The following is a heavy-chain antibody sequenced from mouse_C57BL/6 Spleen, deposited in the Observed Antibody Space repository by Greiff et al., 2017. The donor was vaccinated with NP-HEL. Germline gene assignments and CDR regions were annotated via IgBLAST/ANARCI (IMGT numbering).Heavy chain of an antibody. D-gene: IGHD1-1*01. CDR3: ARTNGDYYGSPWFAY. V-gene: IGHV1-72*01. CDR1: GYTFTSYW. CDR2: IDPNSGGT. J-gene: IGHJ3*01. Sequence: VQLQQPGAELVKPGASVKLSCKASGYTFTSYWMHWVKQRPGRGLEWIGRIDPNSGGTKYTEKFKSKATLTVDKPSSTAYQQRSSLTSEDSAVYYWARTNGDYYGSPWFAYWGQGTLVTVSA.